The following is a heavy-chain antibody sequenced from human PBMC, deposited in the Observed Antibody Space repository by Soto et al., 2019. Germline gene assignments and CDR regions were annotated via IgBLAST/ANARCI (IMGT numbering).Heavy chain of an antibody. CDR2: IYYSRST. D-gene: IGHD6-13*01. Sequence: QLQLQESGPGLVKPSETLSLTCTVSGGSISSSSYYWGWIRQPPGKGLEWIGSIYYSRSTYYNPSLKSRVTISVDTSKNQFSLKLSSVTAADTAVYYCASIGSSWEANFDYWGQGTLVTVSS. J-gene: IGHJ4*02. CDR1: GGSISSSSYY. V-gene: IGHV4-39*01. CDR3: ASIGSSWEANFDY.